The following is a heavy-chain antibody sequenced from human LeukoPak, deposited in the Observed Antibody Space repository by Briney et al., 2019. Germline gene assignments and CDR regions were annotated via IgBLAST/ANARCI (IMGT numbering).Heavy chain of an antibody. V-gene: IGHV4-34*01. Sequence: SETLSLTCAVYGGSFSGYYWSWIRQPPGKGLEWIGEINHSGSTNYNPSLKSRVTISVDTSKNQFSLKLSSVTAADTAVYYCARDPLLLTIAAGTTTISREFDPWGQGTLVTVSS. CDR1: GGSFSGYY. CDR3: ARDPLLLTIAAGTTTISREFDP. CDR2: INHSGST. J-gene: IGHJ5*02. D-gene: IGHD6-13*01.